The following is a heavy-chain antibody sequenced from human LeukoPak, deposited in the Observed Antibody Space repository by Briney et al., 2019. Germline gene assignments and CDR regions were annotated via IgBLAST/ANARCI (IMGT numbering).Heavy chain of an antibody. V-gene: IGHV1-69*05. J-gene: IGHJ3*02. D-gene: IGHD3-22*01. CDR1: GGTFSSYA. CDR2: IIPIFGTA. Sequence: ASVKVSCKASGGTFSSYAISWVRRAPGQGLEWMGGIIPIFGTANYAQKFQGRVTITTDESTSTAYMELSSLRSEDTAVYYCASPVDSSGYDAFDIWGQGTMVTVSS. CDR3: ASPVDSSGYDAFDI.